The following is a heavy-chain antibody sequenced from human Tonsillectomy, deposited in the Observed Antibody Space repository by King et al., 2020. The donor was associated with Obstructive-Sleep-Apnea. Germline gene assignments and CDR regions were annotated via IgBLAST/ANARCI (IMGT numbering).Heavy chain of an antibody. D-gene: IGHD3-10*01. CDR3: AKEGGFREAYTN. CDR1: GGSVSSSNW. Sequence: QLQESGPGLVKPSGTLSLTCAVSGGSVSSSNWWSWVRQPPGKGLEWSGEIYHIGSTNYNPSLKSRVTISGDKSKNQFSLKLSSVTAADTAVYYCAKEGGFREAYTNWGQGTLVTVSS. V-gene: IGHV4-4*02. J-gene: IGHJ4*02. CDR2: IYHIGST.